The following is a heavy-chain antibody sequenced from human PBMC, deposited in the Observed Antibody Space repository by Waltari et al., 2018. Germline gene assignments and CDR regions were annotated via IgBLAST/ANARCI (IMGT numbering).Heavy chain of an antibody. CDR3: TRGGDDSSWYWRN. D-gene: IGHD6-13*01. J-gene: IGHJ4*02. CDR1: GFTFSNNW. Sequence: EVQLVESGGGLVQPGGSLRLSCAASGFTFSNNWMTWVRQAPGKGLEWGANINQDGSGKYSVESVKGRFTISRDNAKNSLYLQLNSLRADDTAVYYCTRGGDDSSWYWRNWGQGTLVTVSS. V-gene: IGHV3-7*01. CDR2: INQDGSGK.